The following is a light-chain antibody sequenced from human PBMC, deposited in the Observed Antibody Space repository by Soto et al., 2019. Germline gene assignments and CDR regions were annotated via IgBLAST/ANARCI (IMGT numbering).Light chain of an antibody. Sequence: DIQMTQSPSTLSASIGDRVTITCRASQSISNWLAWYQQKPGKAPKLLIYEASNLQRGVPSRFSGSGSGTEFTLTISSLKPDDFATFYCQQYNTYSRTFGQGTKVEIK. V-gene: IGKV1-5*03. CDR2: EAS. J-gene: IGKJ1*01. CDR3: QQYNTYSRT. CDR1: QSISNW.